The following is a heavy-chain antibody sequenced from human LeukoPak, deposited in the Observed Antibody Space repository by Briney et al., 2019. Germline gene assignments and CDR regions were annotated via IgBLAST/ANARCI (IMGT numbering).Heavy chain of an antibody. Sequence: GGSLRLSCAASGFTFSSNYMSWVRQAPGKGLEWVSVIYSGGSTYYSDSVKGGFTIFRDNSKNTLYLQMNSLLAEDTAVYYCARDWDGGYFDYGGQGTLVTVSS. CDR2: IYSGGST. CDR1: GFTFSSNY. J-gene: IGHJ4*02. CDR3: ARDWDGGYFDY. V-gene: IGHV3-66*01. D-gene: IGHD3-16*01.